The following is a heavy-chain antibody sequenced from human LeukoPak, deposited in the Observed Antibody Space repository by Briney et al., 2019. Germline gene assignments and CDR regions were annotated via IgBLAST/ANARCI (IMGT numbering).Heavy chain of an antibody. CDR3: ARDVSNWNDEDYYYGMDV. CDR2: ITPIFGTA. Sequence: ASVKVSCKASGGTFSSYAISWVRQAPGQGLEWMGGITPIFGTANYAQKFQGRVTITADKSTSTAYMELSSLRSEDTAVYYCARDVSNWNDEDYYYGMDVWGKGTTVTVSS. V-gene: IGHV1-69*06. D-gene: IGHD1-1*01. J-gene: IGHJ6*04. CDR1: GGTFSSYA.